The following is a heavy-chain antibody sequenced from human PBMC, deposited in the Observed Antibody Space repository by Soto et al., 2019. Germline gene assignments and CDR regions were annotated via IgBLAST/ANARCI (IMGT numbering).Heavy chain of an antibody. J-gene: IGHJ6*02. V-gene: IGHV3-23*01. CDR2: ISASGDTT. CDR1: GDSISSTH. Sequence: LSLTCVVSGDSISSTHWWTWVRQAPGKGLEWVSHISASGDTTYYADSVKGRFTISRDNSKNTLYLQMNSLRADDTALYYCADPVPAASHYDNYDMDVWGQGTTVTVSS. CDR3: ADPVPAASHYDNYDMDV. D-gene: IGHD2-2*01.